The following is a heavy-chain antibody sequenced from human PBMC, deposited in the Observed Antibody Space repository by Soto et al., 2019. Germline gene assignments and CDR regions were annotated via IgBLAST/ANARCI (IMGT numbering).Heavy chain of an antibody. J-gene: IGHJ6*02. V-gene: IGHV3-7*01. D-gene: IGHD3-3*01. CDR1: GFTFSSYW. Sequence: GGSLRLSCAASGFTFSSYWMSWVRQAPGKGLEWVANIKQDGSEKYYVDSVKGRFTISRDNAKNSLYLQMNSLRAEDTAVYYCAREKFQYDFWSGSGMDVWGQGTTVTVSS. CDR2: IKQDGSEK. CDR3: AREKFQYDFWSGSGMDV.